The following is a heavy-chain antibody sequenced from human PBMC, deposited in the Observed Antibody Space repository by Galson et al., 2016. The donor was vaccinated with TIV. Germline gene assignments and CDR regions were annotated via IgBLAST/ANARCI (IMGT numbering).Heavy chain of an antibody. J-gene: IGHJ6*02. V-gene: IGHV3-30*02. CDR1: GFTFSTYV. CDR2: VRYDGSHK. CDR3: AKGMAIFGVIPPWGGMDV. D-gene: IGHD3-3*01. Sequence: SLRLSCAASGFTFSTYVMHWVRQAPGKGLEWVPFVRYDGSHKNYADSVKGRFTISRDNSKYTLYLQMNSLRAEDTAVYYCAKGMAIFGVIPPWGGMDVWGQGTTVTVSS.